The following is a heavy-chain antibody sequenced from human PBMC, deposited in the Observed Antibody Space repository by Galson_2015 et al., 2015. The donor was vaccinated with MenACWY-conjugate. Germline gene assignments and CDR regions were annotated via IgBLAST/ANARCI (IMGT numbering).Heavy chain of an antibody. V-gene: IGHV4-38-2*02. Sequence: LSLTCTVSGYSIGSGYYWGWIRQPPGKGLEWIGSIYHSGSAYYNPSLKSRVTITVDTSKNQFSLKLSSVTAADTAVYYCARRGGSIAALFDPWGQGTLVTVSS. CDR3: ARRGGSIAALFDP. D-gene: IGHD6-6*01. CDR2: IYHSGSA. J-gene: IGHJ5*02. CDR1: GYSIGSGYY.